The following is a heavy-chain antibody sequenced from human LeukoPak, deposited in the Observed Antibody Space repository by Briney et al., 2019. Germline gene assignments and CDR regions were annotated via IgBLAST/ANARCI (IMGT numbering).Heavy chain of an antibody. J-gene: IGHJ4*02. Sequence: GGSLRLSCVASGFTFGNYGIHWVRQAPGQGLEWVAVIRYDVSVQYYADSVKGRFTVSRDDSKNTLYLQMNSLGVEDTAVYSCARELGDCSGGHCYSDYWGQGTLVTVCS. CDR2: IRYDVSVQ. CDR3: ARELGDCSGGHCYSDY. V-gene: IGHV3-33*01. CDR1: GFTFGNYG. D-gene: IGHD2-15*01.